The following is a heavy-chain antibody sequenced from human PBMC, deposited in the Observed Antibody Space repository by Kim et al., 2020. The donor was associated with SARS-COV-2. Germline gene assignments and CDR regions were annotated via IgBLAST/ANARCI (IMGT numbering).Heavy chain of an antibody. J-gene: IGHJ6*03. V-gene: IGHV3-48*03. CDR3: ARIPVVPAAIPWYYYYMDV. D-gene: IGHD2-2*02. Sequence: KDRYTISRENAKNSLYLQMNSLRAEDTAVYYCARIPVVPAAIPWYYYYMDVWGKGTTVTVSS.